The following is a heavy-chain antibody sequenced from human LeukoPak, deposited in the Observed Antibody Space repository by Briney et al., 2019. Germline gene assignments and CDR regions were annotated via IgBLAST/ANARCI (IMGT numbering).Heavy chain of an antibody. CDR3: ARADSSGYYHPIN. CDR1: GFTFSSYS. J-gene: IGHJ4*02. V-gene: IGHV3-48*01. CDR2: ISSSSSTI. D-gene: IGHD3-22*01. Sequence: PGGSLRLSCAASGFTFSSYSMNWVRQAPGKGLEWGSYISSSSSTIYYADSVKGGFTISRDNAKNSLYLQMNSLRAEETAVYYCARADSSGYYHPINWGQGTLVTVSS.